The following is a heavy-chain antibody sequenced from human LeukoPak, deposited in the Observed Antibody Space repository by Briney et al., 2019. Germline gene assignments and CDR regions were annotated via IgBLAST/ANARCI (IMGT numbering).Heavy chain of an antibody. Sequence: SVKVSCKASGGSFSDYPINWVRQAPGQGLEWMGRIIPIVTKTNYAQKFQGRVTITAGESTSTVYMDLTSLRSEDTALYYCARESDSSGWKGDAFDIWGQGTMVTVSS. V-gene: IGHV1-69*11. CDR1: GGSFSDYP. J-gene: IGHJ3*02. CDR3: ARESDSSGWKGDAFDI. D-gene: IGHD6-19*01. CDR2: IIPIVTKT.